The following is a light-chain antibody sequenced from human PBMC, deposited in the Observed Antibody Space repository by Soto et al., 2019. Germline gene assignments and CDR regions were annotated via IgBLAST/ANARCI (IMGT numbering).Light chain of an antibody. CDR3: SSYTSISSLGV. J-gene: IGLJ1*01. CDR2: EVS. V-gene: IGLV2-14*01. CDR1: GSDVGNYKY. Sequence: QSVLTQPASVSGSPGQSITISCTGTGSDVGNYKYVSWYQQHPGKAPKLTIFEVSNRPSGVSDRFSGSKSGNTASLTISGLQAEDEADYYCSSYTSISSLGVFGTGTKGTVL.